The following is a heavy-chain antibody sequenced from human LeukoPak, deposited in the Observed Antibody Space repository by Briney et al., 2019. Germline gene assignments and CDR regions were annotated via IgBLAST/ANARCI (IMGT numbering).Heavy chain of an antibody. J-gene: IGHJ4*02. D-gene: IGHD2-15*01. CDR1: GYTFTSYA. CDR2: IIPIFGTA. CDR3: ARDGCSGGSCYLSPAPPDY. Sequence: SVKVSCKASGYTFTSYAISWVRQAPGQGLEWMGGIIPIFGTANYAQKFQGRVTITADESTSTAYMELSSLRSEDTAVYYCARDGCSGGSCYLSPAPPDYWGQGTLVTVSS. V-gene: IGHV1-69*13.